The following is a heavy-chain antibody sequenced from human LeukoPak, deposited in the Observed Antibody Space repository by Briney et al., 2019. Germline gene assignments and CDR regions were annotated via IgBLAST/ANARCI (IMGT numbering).Heavy chain of an antibody. D-gene: IGHD5-24*01. Sequence: GGSLRLSCAASGFTFNNYVMHWVRQAPGKGLEWVSLINGGDGRTYYADSVRGRFTISRDNSKNSLYLQMNGLRTEDTAMYFCVKDVVRNGYNYFDCWGQGTLVTVSP. CDR1: GFTFNNYV. CDR3: VKDVVRNGYNYFDC. CDR2: INGGDGRT. J-gene: IGHJ4*02. V-gene: IGHV3-43*02.